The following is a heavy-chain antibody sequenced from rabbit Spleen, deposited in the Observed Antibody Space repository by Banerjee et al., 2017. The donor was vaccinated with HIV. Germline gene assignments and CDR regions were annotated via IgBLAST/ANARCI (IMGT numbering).Heavy chain of an antibody. CDR3: ARADYIFDYLGYSEPTYFNL. J-gene: IGHJ4*01. V-gene: IGHV1S45*01. D-gene: IGHD7-1*01. CDR1: GFDLSSNE. Sequence: QEQLVESGGGLVKPGGSLTLTCKASGFDLSSNEMCWVRQAPGKGLELIACIYTGSSGSPYYARWAKGRFTISKPSSTTVTLQSASLTAADTATYFCARADYIFDYLGYSEPTYFNLWGQGTLVTVS. CDR2: IYTGSSGSP.